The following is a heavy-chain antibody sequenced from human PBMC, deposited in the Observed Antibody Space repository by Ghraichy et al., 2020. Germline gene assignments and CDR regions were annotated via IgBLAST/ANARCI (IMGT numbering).Heavy chain of an antibody. CDR2: ISTNSRYI. V-gene: IGHV3-21*01. J-gene: IGHJ6*02. Sequence: GGSLRLSCAASGFTFNTYNINWVRQAPGKGLEWVSFISTNSRYIYYADSVKGRFTISRDNAKNSLYLQMNSLRVEDTAVYYCARDVARGYSYGRGVYGSDVWGQGTTVTVSS. CDR1: GFTFNTYN. D-gene: IGHD5-18*01. CDR3: ARDVARGYSYGRGVYGSDV.